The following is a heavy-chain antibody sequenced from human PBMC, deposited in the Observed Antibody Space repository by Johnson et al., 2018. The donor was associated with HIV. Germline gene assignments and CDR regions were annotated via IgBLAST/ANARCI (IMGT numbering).Heavy chain of an antibody. Sequence: QLVESGGGVVQPGRSLRLSCAASGFTFDDYAMHWVRQAPGKGLEWVSGISWNSGSIGYADSVKGRFTISRDNAKNSLYLQMNSLRAEDTALYYCARDRAEVWNFDGFDIWGQGTVVTVSP. CDR1: GFTFDDYA. CDR2: ISWNSGSI. CDR3: ARDRAEVWNFDGFDI. D-gene: IGHD1-7*01. J-gene: IGHJ3*02. V-gene: IGHV3-9*01.